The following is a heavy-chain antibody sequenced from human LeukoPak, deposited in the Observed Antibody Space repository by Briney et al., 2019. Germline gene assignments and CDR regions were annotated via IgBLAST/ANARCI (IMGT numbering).Heavy chain of an antibody. CDR2: IFSNGDT. Sequence: TGGSLTLSCTASEFTVSRNYMLWFRQAPGKGLEWVSLIFSNGDTHYADSVKGRFTISRDTSKNTVSLQMNSLRVEDTAMYYCTRDQMNYWGQGTLVTVSS. CDR3: TRDQMNY. CDR1: EFTVSRNY. J-gene: IGHJ4*02. D-gene: IGHD5-24*01. V-gene: IGHV3-53*01.